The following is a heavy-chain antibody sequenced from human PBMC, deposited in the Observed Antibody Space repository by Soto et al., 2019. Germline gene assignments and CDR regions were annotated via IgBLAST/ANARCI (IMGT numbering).Heavy chain of an antibody. J-gene: IGHJ6*02. Sequence: LRLSFAASGFTFSSYGMHWVRQAPGKGLEWVAVISYDGSNKYYADSVKGRFTISRDNSKNTLYLQMNSLRAEDTAVYYCAKDQHNWNDNDYYGMDVWGQGTTVTVSS. V-gene: IGHV3-30*18. CDR2: ISYDGSNK. CDR3: AKDQHNWNDNDYYGMDV. D-gene: IGHD1-20*01. CDR1: GFTFSSYG.